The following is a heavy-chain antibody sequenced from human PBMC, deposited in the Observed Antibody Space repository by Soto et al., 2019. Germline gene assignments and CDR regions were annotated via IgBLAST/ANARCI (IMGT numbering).Heavy chain of an antibody. CDR2: ISSSSSYI. Sequence: PGGSLRLSCAASGFSFSVYTMNWVRQAPGKGLEWVSSISSSSSYIYYADSLKGRFTISRDNAKNSVYLQMNSLRAEDTAVYYRARGIAARTPPDNWGQGTLVTVSS. CDR3: ARGIAARTPPDN. V-gene: IGHV3-21*01. CDR1: GFSFSVYT. D-gene: IGHD6-6*01. J-gene: IGHJ4*02.